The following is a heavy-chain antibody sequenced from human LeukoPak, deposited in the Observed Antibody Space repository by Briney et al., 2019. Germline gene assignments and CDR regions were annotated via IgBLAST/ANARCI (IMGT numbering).Heavy chain of an antibody. CDR3: ASRATPDY. Sequence: GGSLRLSCAASGFTFSSYSMNWVRQAPGKGLEWVSYISSSSSTIYYADSVKGRFTISRDNAKNSLYLQMNSLRAEDTAVYYCASRATPDYWGQGTLVTVSS. CDR1: GFTFSSYS. V-gene: IGHV3-48*04. J-gene: IGHJ4*02. CDR2: ISSSSSTI. D-gene: IGHD1-26*01.